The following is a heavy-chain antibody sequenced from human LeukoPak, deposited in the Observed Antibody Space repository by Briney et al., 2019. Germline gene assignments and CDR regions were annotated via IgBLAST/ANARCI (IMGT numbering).Heavy chain of an antibody. Sequence: GGSLTLFCAASGFLFSIYCMTWLRQATGKGLVWVSRIYNDGSSTSYADSVKGRFTISRDNAKSTLYLQMNSLRADDTAVFYCARVRGGSGRSYAADAFDIWGQGTMVTVSS. J-gene: IGHJ3*02. D-gene: IGHD1-26*01. CDR3: ARVRGGSGRSYAADAFDI. V-gene: IGHV3-74*01. CDR1: GFLFSIYC. CDR2: IYNDGSST.